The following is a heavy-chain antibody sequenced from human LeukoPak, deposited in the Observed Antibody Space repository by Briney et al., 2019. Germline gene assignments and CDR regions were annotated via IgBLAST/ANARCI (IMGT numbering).Heavy chain of an antibody. D-gene: IGHD3-22*01. CDR1: GFTVSSNY. J-gene: IGHJ4*02. V-gene: IGHV3-53*01. Sequence: PGGSLRLSCAASGFTVSSNYMSWVRQAPGKGLEWVSVIYSGGSTYYADSVKGRFTISRDNSKNTLYLQMNSLRAEDTAVYYCVRVGSSGYYHILDYWGQGTLVTVSS. CDR2: IYSGGST. CDR3: VRVGSSGYYHILDY.